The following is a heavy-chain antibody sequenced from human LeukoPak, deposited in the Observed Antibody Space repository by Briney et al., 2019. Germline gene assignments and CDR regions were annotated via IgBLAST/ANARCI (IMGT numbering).Heavy chain of an antibody. Sequence: GGSLRLSCAASGFTVSSNYMSWVRQAPGKGLEWVSVIYSGGSTYYADSVKGRFTISSDNSKNTLYLQINSLRAEDTAGYYCPRDDPRSTDLLVGYLWGQGTLVTVSS. J-gene: IGHJ4*02. CDR2: IYSGGST. CDR3: PRDDPRSTDLLVGYL. D-gene: IGHD2-8*02. CDR1: GFTVSSNY. V-gene: IGHV3-53*01.